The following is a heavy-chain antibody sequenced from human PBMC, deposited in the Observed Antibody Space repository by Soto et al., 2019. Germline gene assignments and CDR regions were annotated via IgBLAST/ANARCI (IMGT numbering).Heavy chain of an antibody. D-gene: IGHD3-3*01. J-gene: IGHJ6*03. CDR1: GGSLSVYY. V-gene: IGHV4-34*02. Sequence: QLHLQQWGAGLLKPSETLSLTCGVYGGSLSVYYWSWIRQSPGKGLEWIGEINHSGSTNYNPSFKSRVTRSLATPKNQLSVKLSSVTAADTDVYYCALSPVRFSTFYSYMDVWGGGTTLSVSS. CDR3: ALSPVRFSTFYSYMDV. CDR2: INHSGST.